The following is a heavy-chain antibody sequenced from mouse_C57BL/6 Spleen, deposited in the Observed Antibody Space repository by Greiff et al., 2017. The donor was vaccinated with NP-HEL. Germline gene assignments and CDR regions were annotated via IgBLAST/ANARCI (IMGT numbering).Heavy chain of an antibody. CDR1: GYTFTSYW. J-gene: IGHJ2*01. V-gene: IGHV1-55*01. Sequence: QVQLQQPGAELVKPGASVKMSCKASGYTFTSYWITWVKQRPGQGLEWIGDIYPGSGSTNYNEKFKSKATLTADTSSSTAYMQLSSLTSEDSAVYYSAREKGSGYDYWGQGTTLTVSS. D-gene: IGHD3-2*02. CDR2: IYPGSGST. CDR3: AREKGSGYDY.